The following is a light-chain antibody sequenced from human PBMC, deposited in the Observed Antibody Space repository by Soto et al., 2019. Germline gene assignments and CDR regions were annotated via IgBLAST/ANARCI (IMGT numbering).Light chain of an antibody. CDR3: QQSYSTPLT. CDR1: QSISSY. V-gene: IGKV1-39*01. J-gene: IGKJ4*01. CDR2: AAS. Sequence: DIQMPQSPSSLSASVGDRVTITCRASQSISSYLNWYQQKPGKAPKLLIYAASSLQSGVPSRFSGSGSGTDFTLNSSSLQPEDFATYYCQQSYSTPLTFGGGTKVEIK.